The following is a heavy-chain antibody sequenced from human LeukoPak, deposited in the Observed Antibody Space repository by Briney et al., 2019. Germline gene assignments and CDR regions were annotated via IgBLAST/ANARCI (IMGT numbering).Heavy chain of an antibody. V-gene: IGHV4-34*01. CDR2: INHSGST. CDR1: GGSFSGYY. Sequence: SETLSLTCAVYGGSFSGYYWSWIRQPPGKGLEWIGEINHSGSTNYNPSLKSRVTISVDTSKNQFSLKLSSVTAADTAVYYCARVSRNRCSSTSCYSPRKTRGAFDIWGQGTMVTVSS. J-gene: IGHJ3*02. CDR3: ARVSRNRCSSTSCYSPRKTRGAFDI. D-gene: IGHD2-2*01.